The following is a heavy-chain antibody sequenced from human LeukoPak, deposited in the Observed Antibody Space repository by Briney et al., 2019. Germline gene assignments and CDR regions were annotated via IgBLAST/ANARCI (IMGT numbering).Heavy chain of an antibody. D-gene: IGHD3-10*01. CDR1: GYSISSGYY. Sequence: LSLTCTVSGYSISSGYYWGWIRQASGKGLEWVSYISSSGSTIYYADSVKGRFTISRDNAKNSLYLQMNSLRAEDTAVYYCARLQLVRGPYYYYYYYMDVWGKGTTVTVSS. CDR3: ARLQLVRGPYYYYYYYMDV. CDR2: ISSSGSTI. V-gene: IGHV3-11*04. J-gene: IGHJ6*03.